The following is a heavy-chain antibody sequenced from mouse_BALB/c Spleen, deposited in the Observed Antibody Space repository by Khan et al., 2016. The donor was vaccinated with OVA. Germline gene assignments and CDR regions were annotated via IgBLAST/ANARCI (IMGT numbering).Heavy chain of an antibody. Sequence: VQLKESGPELVKPGASVKMSCKASGYTFTSYVMHWVKQKPGQGLEWIGYINPYNDGTKYNEKLKGKATLTSDKSSSTSYMELSSLTSEDSAVYYCARSTYYGNPYAMDYWGQGTSVTVSS. CDR2: INPYNDGT. CDR3: ARSTYYGNPYAMDY. CDR1: GYTFTSYV. J-gene: IGHJ4*01. D-gene: IGHD2-10*01. V-gene: IGHV1S136*01.